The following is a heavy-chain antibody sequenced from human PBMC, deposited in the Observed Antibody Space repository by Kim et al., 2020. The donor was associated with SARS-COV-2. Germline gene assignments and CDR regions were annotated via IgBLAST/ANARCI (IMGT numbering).Heavy chain of an antibody. Sequence: GGSLRLSCAASGFTFSSYDMHWVRQATGKGLEWVSAIGTAGDTYYPGSVKGRFTISRENAKNSLYLQMNSLRAGDTAVYYCARVQAAGHGDYGVGWYFDLWGRGTLVTVSS. J-gene: IGHJ2*01. CDR1: GFTFSSYD. CDR2: IGTAGDT. D-gene: IGHD4-17*01. CDR3: ARVQAAGHGDYGVGWYFDL. V-gene: IGHV3-13*01.